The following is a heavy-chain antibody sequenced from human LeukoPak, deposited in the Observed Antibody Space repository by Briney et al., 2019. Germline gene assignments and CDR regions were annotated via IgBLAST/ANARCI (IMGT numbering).Heavy chain of an antibody. CDR1: GGSISSYY. Sequence: NPSETLSLTCTVSGGSISSYYWSWIRQPPGKGLEWIGYIYSSGITNYNPSLKSRVTISVDTSKNQFSLKLSSVTAADTAVYYCARCNSGWSPDYWGQGTLVTVSS. V-gene: IGHV4-59*08. J-gene: IGHJ4*02. D-gene: IGHD6-19*01. CDR2: IYSSGIT. CDR3: ARCNSGWSPDY.